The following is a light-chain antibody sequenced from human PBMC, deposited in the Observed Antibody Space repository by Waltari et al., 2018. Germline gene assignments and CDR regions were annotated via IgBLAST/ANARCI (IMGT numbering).Light chain of an antibody. V-gene: IGLV2-14*03. Sequence: QSALTQPASVSGSPGQSISISCPGTSSDAGGYDYVSWYQQYPGKAPKLMIFDVSNRPSGVSDRFSGSKSGNTASLTISGLQAEDEAYYYCSSYSTSSTLVVFGGGTKVTVL. CDR2: DVS. CDR1: SSDAGGYDY. CDR3: SSYSTSSTLVV. J-gene: IGLJ2*01.